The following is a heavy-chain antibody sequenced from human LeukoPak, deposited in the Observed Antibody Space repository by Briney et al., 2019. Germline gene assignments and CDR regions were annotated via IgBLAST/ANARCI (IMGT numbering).Heavy chain of an antibody. D-gene: IGHD2-15*01. Sequence: GGSLRLSCAASGFTFSSYGMHWVRQAPGKGLEWVAVISYDGSNKYYADSVKGRFTISRDNSKNTLYLQMNSLGAEDTAVYYCAKGARGYPHYWGQGALVTVSS. CDR2: ISYDGSNK. J-gene: IGHJ4*02. CDR3: AKGARGYPHY. V-gene: IGHV3-30*18. CDR1: GFTFSSYG.